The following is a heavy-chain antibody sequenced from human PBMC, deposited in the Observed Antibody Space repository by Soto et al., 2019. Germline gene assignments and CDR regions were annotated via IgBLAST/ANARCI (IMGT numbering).Heavy chain of an antibody. D-gene: IGHD3-3*01. V-gene: IGHV3-23*01. J-gene: IGHJ4*02. Sequence: GGCLRLSXAASGFSFGSYALSWVRQAPGKGLEWVSTLSGSDGKTFYADSVKGRFSISRDTSQSTLYLQMSSLRPDDTAMYYCARWSYLDYWGQGTRVTVSS. CDR3: ARWSYLDY. CDR2: LSGSDGKT. CDR1: GFSFGSYA.